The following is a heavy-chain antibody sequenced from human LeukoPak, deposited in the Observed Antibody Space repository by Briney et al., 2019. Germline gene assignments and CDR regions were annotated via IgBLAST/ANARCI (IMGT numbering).Heavy chain of an antibody. Sequence: GGSLRLSCAASGFTFSSYPMHWVRQAPGKGLEWVALISSDGSDKKYADSVKGRFTISRDNSENTLYLQMHSLGVEDTAVYYCARDYPADYWGQGTLVTVSS. CDR1: GFTFSSYP. J-gene: IGHJ4*02. V-gene: IGHV3-30-3*01. CDR3: ARDYPADY. CDR2: ISSDGSDK.